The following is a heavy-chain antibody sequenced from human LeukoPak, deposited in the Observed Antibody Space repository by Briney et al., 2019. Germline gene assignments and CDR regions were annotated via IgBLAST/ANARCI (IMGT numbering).Heavy chain of an antibody. D-gene: IGHD6-6*01. Sequence: PGGSLRLSCAASEFTVNDAWMSWVRQAPGKGLEWVGRINSKTDGGTTEYAAPVKGRFTISRDDSKNTLYLQMNSLKTEDTAMYYCSSWGSTPGVSSDDYWGQGTLVTVSS. J-gene: IGHJ4*02. CDR1: EFTVNDAW. V-gene: IGHV3-15*01. CDR2: INSKTDGGTT. CDR3: SSWGSTPGVSSDDY.